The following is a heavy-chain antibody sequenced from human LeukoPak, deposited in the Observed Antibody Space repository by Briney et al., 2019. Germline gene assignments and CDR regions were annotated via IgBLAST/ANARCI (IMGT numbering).Heavy chain of an antibody. CDR2: IYHSGST. Sequence: SETLSLTYTVSGYSISSGYYWGWIRQPPGKGLEWIGSIYHSGSTYYNPSLKSRVTISVDTSKNQFSLKLSSVTAADTAVYYCARGEYSSSSSWFDPWGQGTLVTVSS. CDR1: GYSISSGYY. J-gene: IGHJ5*02. CDR3: ARGEYSSSSSWFDP. D-gene: IGHD6-6*01. V-gene: IGHV4-38-2*02.